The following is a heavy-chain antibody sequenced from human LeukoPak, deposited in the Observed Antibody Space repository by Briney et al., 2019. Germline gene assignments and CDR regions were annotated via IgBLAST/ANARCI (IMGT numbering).Heavy chain of an antibody. D-gene: IGHD1-26*01. CDR2: VYYSGTA. CDR3: ARGRGYSGSPFDY. CDR1: AGSITNYF. V-gene: IGHV4-59*01. J-gene: IGHJ4*02. Sequence: SETLSLTCTVSAGSITNYFWSWIRQPPGKGLEWIGYVYYSGTANYSPSLKGRVTISLDTSKNQFSLKLSSVTAADTAVYYCARGRGYSGSPFDYWGQGTLVTVSS.